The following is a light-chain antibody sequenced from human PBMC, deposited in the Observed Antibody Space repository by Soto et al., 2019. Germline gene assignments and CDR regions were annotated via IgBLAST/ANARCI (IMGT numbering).Light chain of an antibody. Sequence: QYALTQPASVSGSPGQSITISCTGTSSDVGAYDFVSWYQQHPDKAPKLMIYEVSNRPSGVSNRFSGSKSVNTATLTISGLQAEDEADYYCSSYTSRSTRVFGTGTKLTVL. CDR2: EVS. J-gene: IGLJ1*01. CDR3: SSYTSRSTRV. CDR1: SSDVGAYDF. V-gene: IGLV2-14*03.